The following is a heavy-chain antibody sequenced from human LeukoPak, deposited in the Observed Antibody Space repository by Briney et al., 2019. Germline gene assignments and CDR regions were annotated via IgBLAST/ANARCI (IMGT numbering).Heavy chain of an antibody. CDR1: GYTFTSYG. J-gene: IGHJ5*02. CDR3: ARKYDFWSGFPGTIGWFDP. D-gene: IGHD3-3*01. CDR2: INPNSGGT. V-gene: IGHV1-2*02. Sequence: GASVKVSCKASGYTFTSYGISWVRQAPGQGLEWMGWINPNSGGTNYAQKLQGRVTMTRDTSISTAYMELSRLRSDDTAVYYCARKYDFWSGFPGTIGWFDPWGQGTLVTVSS.